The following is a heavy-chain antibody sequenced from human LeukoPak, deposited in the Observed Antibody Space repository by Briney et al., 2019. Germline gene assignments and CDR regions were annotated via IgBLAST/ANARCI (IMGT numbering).Heavy chain of an antibody. D-gene: IGHD1-26*01. CDR2: IGGGGETT. CDR3: AKVLSGSQDY. CDR1: GLTFGSYA. Sequence: PGGSLRLSCAASGLTFGSYAMSCVRQAPGKGLEWVSTIGGGGETTSYADSAKGRFTNSRDNSKNTVYLQMNSLRAEDTAVYYCAKVLSGSQDYWGQGTLVTVFS. J-gene: IGHJ4*02. V-gene: IGHV3-23*01.